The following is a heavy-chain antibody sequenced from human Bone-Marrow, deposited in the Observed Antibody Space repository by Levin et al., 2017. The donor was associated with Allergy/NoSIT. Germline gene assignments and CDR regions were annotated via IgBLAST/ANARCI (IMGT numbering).Heavy chain of an antibody. D-gene: IGHD6-19*01. J-gene: IGHJ4*02. V-gene: IGHV3-23*01. CDR3: AKGAGWVAGAVALI. CDR1: GFTFNSYA. CDR2: ISGSGSST. Sequence: GGFLRLSCAASGFTFNSYALSWVRQAPGKGLEWVSAISGSGSSTYYADSVKGRFTISRDNSKTTLYLQMNSLRAEDTAVYYCAKGAGWVAGAVALIWGQGTLVTVSS.